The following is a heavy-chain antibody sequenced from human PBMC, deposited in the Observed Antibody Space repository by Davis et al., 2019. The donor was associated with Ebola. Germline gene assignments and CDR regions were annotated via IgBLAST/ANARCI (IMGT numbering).Heavy chain of an antibody. D-gene: IGHD3-10*01. V-gene: IGHV3-20*04. CDR3: VREMYYSGVGSYHPPDY. CDR2: ISWNGGRP. Sequence: PGGSLRLSCAASGFTFDDHGMSWVRQVPGKGLEWVSSISWNGGRPAYADSVKGRFTISRDNARNSLSLQMNSLRAEDTAFYYCVREMYYSGVGSYHPPDYWGPGTLVTVSS. CDR1: GFTFDDHG. J-gene: IGHJ4*02.